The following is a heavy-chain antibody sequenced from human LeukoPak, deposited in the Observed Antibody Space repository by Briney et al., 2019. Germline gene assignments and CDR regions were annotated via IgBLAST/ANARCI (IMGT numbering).Heavy chain of an antibody. CDR2: ISSSSSYI. J-gene: IGHJ4*02. CDR1: GFTFSSYS. D-gene: IGHD6-19*01. Sequence: NSGGSLRLSCAASGFTFSSYSMNWVRQAPGKGLEWVSSISSSSSYIYYADSVKGRFTISRDNAKNSLYLQMNSLSAEDTAVYYCARAGEQWPDYYFDYWGQGTLVTVSS. V-gene: IGHV3-21*01. CDR3: ARAGEQWPDYYFDY.